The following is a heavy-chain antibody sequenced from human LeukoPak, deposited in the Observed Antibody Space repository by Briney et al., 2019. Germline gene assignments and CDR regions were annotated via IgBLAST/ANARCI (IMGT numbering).Heavy chain of an antibody. D-gene: IGHD3-3*01. V-gene: IGHV3-9*01. J-gene: IGHJ1*01. CDR1: GFTFDDYA. CDR2: ISWNSGSI. CDR3: AKGQLEWLWEESEYFQH. Sequence: GGSLRLSCAASGFTFDDYAMHWVRQAPGKGLEWVSGISWNSGSIGYADSVKGRFTISRDNAKNSLYLQMNSLRAEDTALYYCAKGQLEWLWEESEYFQHWGQGTLATVSS.